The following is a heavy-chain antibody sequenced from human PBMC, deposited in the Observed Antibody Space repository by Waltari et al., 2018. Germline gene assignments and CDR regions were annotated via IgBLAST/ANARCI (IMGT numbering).Heavy chain of an antibody. V-gene: IGHV4-61*09. D-gene: IGHD5-12*01. CDR3: AGGGGWLTDF. CDR1: VDPISSASYY. CDR2: IYPSGQS. J-gene: IGHJ4*02. Sequence: QVQLQESGPGLVEPSQTLSLTCSVTVDPISSASYYWTWVRQPAGRGLEWIGHIYPSGQSTHSPSVRSRVTISADRSKNQFSLRLISVTAAETAVYYCAGGGGWLTDFCGQGIPVTVSS.